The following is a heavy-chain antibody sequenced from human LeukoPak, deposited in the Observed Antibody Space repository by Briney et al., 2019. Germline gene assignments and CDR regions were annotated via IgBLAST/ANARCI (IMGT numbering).Heavy chain of an antibody. J-gene: IGHJ4*02. V-gene: IGHV3-23*01. Sequence: GGSLRLSCAASGFAFSNYGMNWVRQAPGKGLEWVSVIAGSDGFTQYADSVKGRFTISRDNSKNTVYLQMNRLRVEDTALYYCVRSLDYWGQGTLVTVSS. CDR3: VRSLDY. CDR2: IAGSDGFT. CDR1: GFAFSNYG.